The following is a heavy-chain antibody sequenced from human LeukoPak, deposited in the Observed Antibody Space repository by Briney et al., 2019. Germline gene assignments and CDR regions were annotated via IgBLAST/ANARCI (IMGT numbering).Heavy chain of an antibody. CDR2: IRYDGSNK. V-gene: IGHV3-30*02. Sequence: GGSLRLSCAASGFTFSSYGMHWVRQAPGKGLEWVAFIRYDGSNKYYADSVKGRFTISRDNSKNTLYLQMNSLRAEDTAVYYFAKGGSYLSAFDIWGQGTMVTVSS. CDR3: AKGGSYLSAFDI. J-gene: IGHJ3*02. CDR1: GFTFSSYG. D-gene: IGHD1-26*01.